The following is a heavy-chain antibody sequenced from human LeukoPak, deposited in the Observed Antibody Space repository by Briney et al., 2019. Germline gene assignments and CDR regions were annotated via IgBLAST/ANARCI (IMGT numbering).Heavy chain of an antibody. CDR1: GYTFTSYD. D-gene: IGHD6-13*01. J-gene: IGHJ4*02. CDR3: ARGIFLAAAGKVADDY. Sequence: ASVKVSCKASGYTFTSYDINWVRQATGQGLEWMGWMNPNSGNTGYAQKFQGRVTMTRNTSISTAYMELSSLRSEDTAVYYCARGIFLAAAGKVADDYWGQGTLVTVSS. CDR2: MNPNSGNT. V-gene: IGHV1-8*01.